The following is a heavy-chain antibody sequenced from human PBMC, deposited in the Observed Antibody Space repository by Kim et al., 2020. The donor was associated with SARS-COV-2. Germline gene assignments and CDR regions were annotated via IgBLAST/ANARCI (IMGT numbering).Heavy chain of an antibody. CDR3: ARAGVTTLNDYYYYYGMDV. V-gene: IGHV1-8*01. D-gene: IGHD4-4*01. CDR2: MNPNSGNT. J-gene: IGHJ6*02. CDR1: GYTFTSYD. Sequence: ASVKVSCKASGYTFTSYDINWVRQATGQGLEWMGWMNPNSGNTGYAQKFQGRVTMTRNTSISTAYMELSSLRSEDTAVYYCARAGVTTLNDYYYYYGMDVWGQGTTVTVSS.